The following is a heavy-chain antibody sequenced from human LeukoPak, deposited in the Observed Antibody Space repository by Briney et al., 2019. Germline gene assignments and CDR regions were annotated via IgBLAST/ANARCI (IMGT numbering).Heavy chain of an antibody. Sequence: GGSLRLSCTASGFTFGDYALTWARQAPGKGLEWLGFIRSKTYGGTTELAASVEGRFTISRDDSKSIAYLQMNSLKTEDTAVYYCTRSEYTYYYDGSGYLIDYWGQGTLVTVSS. J-gene: IGHJ4*02. V-gene: IGHV3-49*04. CDR3: TRSEYTYYYDGSGYLIDY. CDR2: IRSKTYGGTT. CDR1: GFTFGDYA. D-gene: IGHD3-22*01.